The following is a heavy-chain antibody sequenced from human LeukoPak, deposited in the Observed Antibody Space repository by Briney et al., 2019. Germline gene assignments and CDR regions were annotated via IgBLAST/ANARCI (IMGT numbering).Heavy chain of an antibody. CDR3: ASPVLMVRGVTVDY. V-gene: IGHV3-7*01. CDR2: IKQDGSEK. Sequence: PGGSLRLPCAASGFTFSSYWMSWVRQAPGKGLEWVANIKQDGSEKYYVDSVKGRFTISRDNAKNSLYLQMNSLRAEDTAVYYCASPVLMVRGVTVDYWGQGTLVTVSS. CDR1: GFTFSSYW. D-gene: IGHD3-10*01. J-gene: IGHJ4*02.